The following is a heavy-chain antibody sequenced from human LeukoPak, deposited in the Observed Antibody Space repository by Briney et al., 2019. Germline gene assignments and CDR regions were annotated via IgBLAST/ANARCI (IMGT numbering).Heavy chain of an antibody. D-gene: IGHD3-9*01. V-gene: IGHV3-23*01. J-gene: IGHJ4*02. CDR1: GFTFTNYS. Sequence: GGSLRLSCAASGFTFTNYSMSWVRQAPGKGLERVSAISGSGGSTFYADSVKGRFTISRDNSRNTLFLQMNSLRAEDTAVYYCAKKGRDWDGFDYWGQGTLVIVSS. CDR3: AKKGRDWDGFDY. CDR2: ISGSGGST.